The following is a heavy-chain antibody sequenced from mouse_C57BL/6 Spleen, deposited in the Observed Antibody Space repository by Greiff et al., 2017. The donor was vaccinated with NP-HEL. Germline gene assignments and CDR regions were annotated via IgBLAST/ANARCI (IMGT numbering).Heavy chain of an antibody. J-gene: IGHJ4*01. D-gene: IGHD2-3*01. CDR1: GFTFSDYG. CDR3: ASGWLLPYYYAMDY. CDR2: ISSGSSTI. Sequence: EVQGVESGGGLVKPGGSLKLSCAASGFTFSDYGMHWVRQAPEKGLEWVAYISSGSSTIYYADTVKGRFTISRDNAKNTLFLQMTSLRSEDTAMYYCASGWLLPYYYAMDYWGQGTSVTVSS. V-gene: IGHV5-17*01.